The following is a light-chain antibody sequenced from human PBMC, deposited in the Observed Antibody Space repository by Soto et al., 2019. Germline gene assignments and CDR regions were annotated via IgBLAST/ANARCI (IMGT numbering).Light chain of an antibody. J-gene: IGKJ4*01. CDR1: QGISSA. V-gene: IGKV1-13*02. Sequence: AIQLTQSPSSLSASVGDRVTITCRAIQGISSALAWYQQKPGKAPKLLIYDASSLESGVTSRFSGSGSGTDFTLTISSLQPEDFATYYCQQSLTFGGGTKVEIK. CDR3: QQSLT. CDR2: DAS.